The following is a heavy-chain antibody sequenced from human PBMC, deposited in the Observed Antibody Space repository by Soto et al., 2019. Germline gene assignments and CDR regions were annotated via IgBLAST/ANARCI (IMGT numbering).Heavy chain of an antibody. V-gene: IGHV3-30-3*01. D-gene: IGHD3-16*01. CDR1: GFTFSSYA. Sequence: QVQLVESGGGVVQPGRSLRLSCAASGFTFSSYAMHWVRQAPGKGLEWEAVISYDGSNKYYADSVKGRFTISRDNSKNTLYLQMNSLRAEDTAVYYCATEGRVPDAFDIWGQGTMVTVSS. CDR3: ATEGRVPDAFDI. J-gene: IGHJ3*02. CDR2: ISYDGSNK.